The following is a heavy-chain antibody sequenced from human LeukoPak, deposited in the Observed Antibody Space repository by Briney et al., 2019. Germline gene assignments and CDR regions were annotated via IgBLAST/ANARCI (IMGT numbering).Heavy chain of an antibody. CDR1: GFSFSSYS. V-gene: IGHV3-21*01. J-gene: IGHJ1*01. D-gene: IGHD6-6*01. CDR2: ISGSSSFI. Sequence: GGSLRLSCAASGFSFSSYSMNWVRQAPGKGLEWVSSISGSSSFIYYADSVKGRFTISRDNAKNSLYLQMNSLRGEDTAVYYCAKGGSTSSSSHFHHWGQGTLVTVSS. CDR3: AKGGSTSSSSHFHH.